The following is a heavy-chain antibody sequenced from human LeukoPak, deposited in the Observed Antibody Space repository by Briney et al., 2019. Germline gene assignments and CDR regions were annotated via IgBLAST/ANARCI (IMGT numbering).Heavy chain of an antibody. J-gene: IGHJ4*02. CDR2: IYYSGST. CDR1: GGSLSSSSYY. V-gene: IGHV4-39*01. D-gene: IGHD2-15*01. Sequence: PSETLSLTCTVSGGSLSSSSYYWGWIRQPPGKGLEWIGSIYYSGSTYYNPSLKSRVTISVDTSKNQFSLKLSSVTAADTAVYYCARHEFPLRQFDYWGQGTLVTVSS. CDR3: ARHEFPLRQFDY.